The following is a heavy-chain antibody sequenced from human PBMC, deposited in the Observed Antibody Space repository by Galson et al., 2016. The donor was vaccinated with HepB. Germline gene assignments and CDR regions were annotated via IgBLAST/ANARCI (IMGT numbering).Heavy chain of an antibody. J-gene: IGHJ4*02. Sequence: SLRLSCAASGFTFSSYAMHWVRQAPGKGLEWVAVISYDGNNKYFAGSVKGRFTISRENSYNTLYLQMKSLRPDDSAVCCCAKAVGGSSVSLPDYWGQGALVTVSS. CDR3: AKAVGGSSVSLPDY. V-gene: IGHV3-30-3*01. CDR1: GFTFSSYA. D-gene: IGHD1-26*01. CDR2: ISYDGNNK.